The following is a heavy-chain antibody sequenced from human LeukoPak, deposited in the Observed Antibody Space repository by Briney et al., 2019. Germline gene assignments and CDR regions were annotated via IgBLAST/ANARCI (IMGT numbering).Heavy chain of an antibody. CDR3: ARDPGVLGFDY. CDR1: GGSISSSSYY. J-gene: IGHJ4*02. D-gene: IGHD2-8*01. Sequence: SETLSLTCTVSGGSISSSSYYWGWIRQPPGKGLEWIGSIYYSGSTYYNPSLKSRVTISVDTSKNQFSLKLSSVTAADTAVYYCARDPGVLGFDYWGQGTLVTVSS. V-gene: IGHV4-39*07. CDR2: IYYSGST.